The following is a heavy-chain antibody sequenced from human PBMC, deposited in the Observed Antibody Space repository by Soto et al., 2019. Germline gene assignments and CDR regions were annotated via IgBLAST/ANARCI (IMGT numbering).Heavy chain of an antibody. CDR2: ISSNGGST. V-gene: IGHV3-64D*06. Sequence: GVSLRLSCSASGFTFSSYAMHWVRQAPGKGLEYVSAISSNGGSTYYADSVKGRFTISRDNSKNTLYLQMSSLRAEDTAVYYCVKEPMITFGGVIVPHTHYFDYWGQGTLVTVSS. CDR3: VKEPMITFGGVIVPHTHYFDY. D-gene: IGHD3-16*02. J-gene: IGHJ4*02. CDR1: GFTFSSYA.